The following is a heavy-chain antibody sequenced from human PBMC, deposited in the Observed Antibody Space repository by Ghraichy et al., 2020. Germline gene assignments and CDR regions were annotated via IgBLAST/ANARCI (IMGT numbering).Heavy chain of an antibody. CDR2: INSNGGIT. CDR1: GFTFSNYA. D-gene: IGHD4-11*01. Sequence: GGSLNISCSASGFTFSNYAMHWVRQAPGKGLEYVSDINSNGGITHYADSVKGRFTISRDNSKNTLDLQMSSLRAEDTAIYYCVRDNINYDYWGQGTLVTVSS. J-gene: IGHJ4*02. CDR3: VRDNINYDY. V-gene: IGHV3-64D*06.